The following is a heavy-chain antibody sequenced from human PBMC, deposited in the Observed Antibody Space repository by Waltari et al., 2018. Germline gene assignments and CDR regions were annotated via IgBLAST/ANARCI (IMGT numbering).Heavy chain of an antibody. CDR2: ISYDGSNK. Sequence: QVQLVESGGGVVQPGRSLRLSCAASGFTFSSYGMHWVRQAPGKGLEWVAVISYDGSNKYYADSVKGRFTISRDNSKNTLYVQMNSLRAEDTAVYYCAKDLNRGYTMYYFDSWGQGTLVTVSS. V-gene: IGHV3-30*18. CDR1: GFTFSSYG. CDR3: AKDLNRGYTMYYFDS. J-gene: IGHJ4*02. D-gene: IGHD5-18*01.